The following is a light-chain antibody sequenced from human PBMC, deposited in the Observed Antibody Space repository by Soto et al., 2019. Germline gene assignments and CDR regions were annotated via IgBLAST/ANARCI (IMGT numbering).Light chain of an antibody. CDR1: QSVSSY. V-gene: IGKV3-11*01. CDR3: QQYSIWRT. J-gene: IGKJ1*01. Sequence: EIVLTQSPATLSLSPGERATLSCRASQSVSSYLAWYQQRPGQAPRLLIYDASNRATGIPDRFSGSGSGTDFTLTISRLQSEDFAVYYCQQYSIWRTFGQGIKVDIK. CDR2: DAS.